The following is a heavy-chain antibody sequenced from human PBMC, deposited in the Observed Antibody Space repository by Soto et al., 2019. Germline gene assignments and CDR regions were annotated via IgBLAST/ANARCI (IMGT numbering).Heavy chain of an antibody. V-gene: IGHV3-23*01. CDR2: ISGSGGST. CDR1: GFTFSSYA. CDR3: AKRPNYDFWSGYLDY. Sequence: GGSLRLSCAASGFTFSSYAMSWVRQAPGKGLEWVSAISGSGGSTYYADSVKGRFTISRDNSKNTLYLRMNSLRAEDTAVYYCAKRPNYDFWSGYLDYWGQGTLVTVSS. J-gene: IGHJ4*02. D-gene: IGHD3-3*01.